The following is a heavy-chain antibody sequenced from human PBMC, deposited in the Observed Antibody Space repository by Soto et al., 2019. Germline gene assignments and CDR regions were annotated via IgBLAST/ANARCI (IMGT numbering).Heavy chain of an antibody. Sequence: SVKVSCKASGGTFSSYTISWVRQAPGQGLEWMGRMNPNRGNTGYAQKFQGRVTTTADKSASTAYMELSSLRSEDTAVYYCARERAIFGVVTPVYWGQGTLVTVSS. D-gene: IGHD3-3*01. CDR3: ARERAIFGVVTPVY. CDR1: GGTFSSYT. V-gene: IGHV1-69*08. CDR2: MNPNRGNT. J-gene: IGHJ4*02.